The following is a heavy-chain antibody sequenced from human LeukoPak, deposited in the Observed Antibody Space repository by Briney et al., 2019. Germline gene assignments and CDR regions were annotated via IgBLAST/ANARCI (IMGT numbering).Heavy chain of an antibody. CDR3: ARLKGGNDGYCAFEI. CDR1: GYSFPNYW. Sequence: GKSLKISCKGSGYSFPNYWIGWVRQMPGKGLEWMGIINPGDSDTRYSPSFQGQVTISADKSISTAYLQWSSLKASDTAMYYCARLKGGNDGYCAFEIWGQGTLVTVSS. J-gene: IGHJ3*02. V-gene: IGHV5-51*01. D-gene: IGHD3-22*01. CDR2: INPGDSDT.